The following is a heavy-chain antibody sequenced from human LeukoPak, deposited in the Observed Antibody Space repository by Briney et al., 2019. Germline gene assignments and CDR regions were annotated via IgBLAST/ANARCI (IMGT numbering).Heavy chain of an antibody. CDR2: ISYDGSNK. J-gene: IGHJ4*02. D-gene: IGHD1-26*01. V-gene: IGHV3-30*18. CDR3: AKDSPPRIVGAPLDY. CDR1: GFTFSSYG. Sequence: GGSLRLSCAASGFTFSSYGMHWVRQAPGKGLEWVAVISYDGSNKYYADSVKGRFTISRDNSKNTLYLQMNSLRAEDTAVYYCAKDSPPRIVGAPLDYWGQGTLVTVSS.